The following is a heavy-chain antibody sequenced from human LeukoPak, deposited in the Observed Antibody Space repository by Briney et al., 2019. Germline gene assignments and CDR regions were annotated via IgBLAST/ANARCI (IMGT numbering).Heavy chain of an antibody. CDR2: ISSSSSYI. Sequence: PGGSLRLSCAASGFTFSSYSMNWVRQAPGKGLEWVSSISSSSSYIYYADSVRGRFTIARDNAKNSLFLQMNSLRAEDTAVYYCARVKEASAFDIWGQGTMVTVSS. J-gene: IGHJ3*02. CDR1: GFTFSSYS. CDR3: ARVKEASAFDI. D-gene: IGHD5-12*01. V-gene: IGHV3-21*01.